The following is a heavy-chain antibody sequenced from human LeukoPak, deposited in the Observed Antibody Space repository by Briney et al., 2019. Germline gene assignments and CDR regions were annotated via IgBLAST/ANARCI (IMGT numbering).Heavy chain of an antibody. V-gene: IGHV1-69*04. CDR3: ASGYCSSTSCYAQKRYFDY. D-gene: IGHD2-2*01. CDR2: IIPILGIA. Sequence: ASVKVSCKASGGTFSSYAISWVRQAPGQGLEWMGRIIPILGIANYAQKFQGRVTITADKSTSTAYMELSSLRSEDTAVYYCASGYCSSTSCYAQKRYFDYWGQGTLVTVSS. CDR1: GGTFSSYA. J-gene: IGHJ4*02.